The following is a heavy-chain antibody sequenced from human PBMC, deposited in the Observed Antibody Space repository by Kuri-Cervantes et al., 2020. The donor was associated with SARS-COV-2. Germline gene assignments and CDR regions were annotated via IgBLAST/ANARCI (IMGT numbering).Heavy chain of an antibody. D-gene: IGHD6-6*01. CDR3: ARDLGSRLAARGD. CDR1: GFTFSEYS. CDR2: IGPSSSNI. Sequence: GGSLRLSCVVSGFTFSEYSMNWVRQAPGKGLEWVSYIGPSSSNIYYADSVKGRFTISRDNAKNLLYLQMNSLRAEDTAVYYCARDLGSRLAARGDWGQGTRVPSPQ. V-gene: IGHV3-48*01. J-gene: IGHJ4*02.